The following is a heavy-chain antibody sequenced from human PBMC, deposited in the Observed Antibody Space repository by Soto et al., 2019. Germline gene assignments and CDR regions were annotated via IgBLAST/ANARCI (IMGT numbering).Heavy chain of an antibody. CDR1: GFTFDDYE. D-gene: IGHD6-25*01. J-gene: IGHJ5*02. V-gene: IGHV3-9*01. CDR2: ISWNSGKI. CDR3: ANDKRRRALSYLDP. Sequence: GGSLRLSCAVSGFTFDDYEMHWVRQGPGKGLEWVSSISWNSGKIGYADSVKGRFTISRDNAKNSLYLQMNSLRSEDTALYYCANDKRRRALSYLDPWGQATLVTVSS.